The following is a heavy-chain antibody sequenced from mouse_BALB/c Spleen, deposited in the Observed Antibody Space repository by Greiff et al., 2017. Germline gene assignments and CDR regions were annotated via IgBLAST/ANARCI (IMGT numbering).Heavy chain of an antibody. Sequence: EVQLQQSGPELVKPGASVKISCKTSGYTFTEYTMHWVKQSHGKSLEWIGGINPNNGGTSYNQKFKGKATLTVDKSSSTAYMELRSLTSEDSAVYYCASFTTATYVSDYYAMDYWGQGTSVTVSS. D-gene: IGHD1-2*01. CDR3: ASFTTATYVSDYYAMDY. CDR1: GYTFTEYT. CDR2: INPNNGGT. V-gene: IGHV1-18*01. J-gene: IGHJ4*01.